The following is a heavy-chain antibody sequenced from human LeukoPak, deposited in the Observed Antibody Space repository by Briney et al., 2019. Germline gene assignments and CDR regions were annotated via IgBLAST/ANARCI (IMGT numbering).Heavy chain of an antibody. Sequence: ASVKVSCKASGYTFTGYYMHWVRQAPGQGLEWMGWINPNSGGTNYAQKFQGSVTMTRDTSISPAYMELSRLRSDDTAVYYCATDLTRYSSSPWGQGTLVTVSP. D-gene: IGHD6-13*01. CDR3: ATDLTRYSSSP. J-gene: IGHJ5*02. CDR1: GYTFTGYY. CDR2: INPNSGGT. V-gene: IGHV1-2*02.